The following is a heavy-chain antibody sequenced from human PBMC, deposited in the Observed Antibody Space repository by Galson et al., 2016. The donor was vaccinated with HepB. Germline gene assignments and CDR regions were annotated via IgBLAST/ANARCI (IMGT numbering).Heavy chain of an antibody. Sequence: SVKVSCKASGGTFSSYVISWVRLAPGEGLEWMGGIIPFFGAAHYAQKFRGRVTITADESTSTAYMELSSLSSEDTAVYFCAREESYCSGTSCPDYYYYYYGMEVWGQGTTVTVSS. CDR1: GGTFSSYV. CDR3: AREESYCSGTSCPDYYYYYYGMEV. CDR2: IIPFFGAA. V-gene: IGHV1-69*13. J-gene: IGHJ6*02. D-gene: IGHD2-2*01.